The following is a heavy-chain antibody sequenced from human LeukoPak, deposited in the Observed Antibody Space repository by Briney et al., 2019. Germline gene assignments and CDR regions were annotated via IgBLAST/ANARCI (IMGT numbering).Heavy chain of an antibody. Sequence: SETLSLTCTVSGGSISSYYWSWIRQPPGKGLEWIGYIYTSGSTNYNLSLKSRVTISVDTSKNQFSLKLSSVTAADTAVYYCAGVLTISPYYMDVWGKGTTVTVSS. J-gene: IGHJ6*03. D-gene: IGHD3-3*01. CDR1: GGSISSYY. V-gene: IGHV4-4*09. CDR3: AGVLTISPYYMDV. CDR2: IYTSGST.